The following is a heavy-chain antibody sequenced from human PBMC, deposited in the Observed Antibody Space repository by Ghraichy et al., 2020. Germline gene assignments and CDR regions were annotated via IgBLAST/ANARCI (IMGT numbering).Heavy chain of an antibody. J-gene: IGHJ3*02. V-gene: IGHV3-11*01. CDR1: GFTFSDHY. CDR3: ATFPRRDHIAFDI. CDR2: ISSSGTTI. Sequence: GGSLRLSCAASGFTFSDHYMSWLRQAPGKGLEWVSYISSSGTTIYYADSVKGRFTISRDNARNSLYLQMNSLRAEDTAVYYCATFPRRDHIAFDIWGPGTMVTVS. D-gene: IGHD6-13*01.